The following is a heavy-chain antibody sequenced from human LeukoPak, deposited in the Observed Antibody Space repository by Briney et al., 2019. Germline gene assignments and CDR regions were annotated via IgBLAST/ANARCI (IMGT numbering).Heavy chain of an antibody. J-gene: IGHJ3*02. V-gene: IGHV1-2*02. CDR1: GYTFTSYG. CDR2: INPNSGGT. Sequence: ASVKVSCKASGYTFTSYGISWVRQAPGQGLEWMGWINPNSGGTNYAQKFQGRVTMTRDTSISTAYMELSRLRSDDTAVYYCAREYYYDSSGYYQSDAFDIWGQGTMVTVSS. D-gene: IGHD3-22*01. CDR3: AREYYYDSSGYYQSDAFDI.